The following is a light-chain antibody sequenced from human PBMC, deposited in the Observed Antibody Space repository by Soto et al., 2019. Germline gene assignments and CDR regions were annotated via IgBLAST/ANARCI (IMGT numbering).Light chain of an antibody. CDR3: RSYTSTRTYV. CDR2: VVS. CDR1: SSDGGGYNC. Sequence: QSVLTQLASVCGSPGQSVTISCSGTSSDGGGYNCVCLYRQLLGEAAKLIIYVVSYRLSVFSVRFWGSKSGDTCFLSGSGLQAEDEADYYCRSYTSTRTYVFGTGTQVPVL. J-gene: IGLJ1*01. V-gene: IGLV2-14*01.